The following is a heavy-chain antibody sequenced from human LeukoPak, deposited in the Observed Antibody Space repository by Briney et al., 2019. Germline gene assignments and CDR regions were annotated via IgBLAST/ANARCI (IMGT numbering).Heavy chain of an antibody. D-gene: IGHD3-3*01. CDR3: ARIMEYYFDY. CDR1: GGSISSYY. Sequence: SETLSLTCTVYGGSISSYYWSWIRQPPGKGLEWIGYIYYSGSTNYNPSLKSRVTISVDTSKNQFSLKLSSVTAADTAVYYCARIMEYYFDYWGQGIMVTVSS. V-gene: IGHV4-59*01. J-gene: IGHJ4*02. CDR2: IYYSGST.